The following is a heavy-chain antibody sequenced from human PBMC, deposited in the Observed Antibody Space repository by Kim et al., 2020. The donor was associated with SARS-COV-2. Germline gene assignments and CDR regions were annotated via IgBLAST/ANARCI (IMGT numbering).Heavy chain of an antibody. V-gene: IGHV3-33*01. Sequence: GGSLRLSCAASGFTFSSYGMHWVRQAPGKGLEWVAVIWYDGSNKYYADSVKGRFTISRDNSKNTLYLQMNSLRAEDTAVYYCARWKSAAGTDYWGQGTLVTVSS. CDR2: IWYDGSNK. CDR3: ARWKSAAGTDY. D-gene: IGHD6-13*01. CDR1: GFTFSSYG. J-gene: IGHJ4*02.